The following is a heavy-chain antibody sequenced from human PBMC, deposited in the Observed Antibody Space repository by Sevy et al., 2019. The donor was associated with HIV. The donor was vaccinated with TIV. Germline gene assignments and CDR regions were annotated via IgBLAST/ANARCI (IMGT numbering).Heavy chain of an antibody. CDR1: GYTFTSYY. CDR2: INPSGGST. Sequence: ASVKVSCKASGYTFTSYYMHWVRQAPGQGLEWMGIINPSGGSTSCAQKFQGRVTMTRDTSTSTVYMELSSLRSEDTAVYYCARESTILEWPWRGFDYWGQGTLVTVSS. D-gene: IGHD3-3*01. V-gene: IGHV1-46*01. J-gene: IGHJ4*02. CDR3: ARESTILEWPWRGFDY.